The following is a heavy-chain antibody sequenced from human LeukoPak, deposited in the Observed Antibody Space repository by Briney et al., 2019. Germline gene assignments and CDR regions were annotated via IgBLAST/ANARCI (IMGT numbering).Heavy chain of an antibody. J-gene: IGHJ5*02. CDR1: GFTFSSYA. CDR3: AKEPAGSGWFDP. CDR2: ISGTGGRT. Sequence: GGSLRLSCAASGFTFSSYAMSWVRQAPGKGLEWVSAISGTGGRTYYADSVKGRFTISRDNSKNTLYLQMNSLRAEDTAVYYCAKEPAGSGWFDPWGQGTLVAVSS. V-gene: IGHV3-23*01. D-gene: IGHD6-19*01.